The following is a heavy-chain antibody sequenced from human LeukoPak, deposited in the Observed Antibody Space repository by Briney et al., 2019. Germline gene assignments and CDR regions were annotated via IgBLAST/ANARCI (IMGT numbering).Heavy chain of an antibody. CDR1: GGSFSGYY. CDR3: AREIFRPLAARPPWFDP. CDR2: IYHSGST. V-gene: IGHV4-34*01. Sequence: PSETLSLTCAVYGGSFSGYYWSWIRQPPGKGLEWIGEIYHSGSTNYNPSLKSRVTISVDTSKNQFSLKLSSVTAADTAVYYCAREIFRPLAARPPWFDPWGQGTLVTVSS. D-gene: IGHD6-6*01. J-gene: IGHJ5*02.